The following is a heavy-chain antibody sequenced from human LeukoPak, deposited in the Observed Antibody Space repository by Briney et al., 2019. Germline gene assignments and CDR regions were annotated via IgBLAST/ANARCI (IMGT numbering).Heavy chain of an antibody. CDR1: GFTFSDYY. V-gene: IGHV3-11*05. Sequence: GGSLRLSCAASGFTFSDYYMSWIRQAPGKGLEGVSYISSSSSYTNYADSVKGRFTISRDNAKNSLYLQMNSLRAENTAVYYCARDTREGYNWDFDYWGQGTLVTVSS. CDR2: ISSSSSYT. CDR3: ARDTREGYNWDFDY. D-gene: IGHD5-24*01. J-gene: IGHJ4*02.